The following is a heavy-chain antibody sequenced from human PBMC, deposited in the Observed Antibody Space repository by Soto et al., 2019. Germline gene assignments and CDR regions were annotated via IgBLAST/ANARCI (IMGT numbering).Heavy chain of an antibody. CDR3: ARDLEKGGGSAGFDY. D-gene: IGHD1-26*01. CDR2: INPKSGGT. V-gene: IGHV1-2*02. Sequence: ASVKVSCKAFGYTFTAYYMHWVRQAPGQGLEWMGWINPKSGGTMYPQKFQGRVTMTWDTSISTAYMALTRLRSDDTAVYYCARDLEKGGGSAGFDYWGQGTLVTVSS. CDR1: GYTFTAYY. J-gene: IGHJ4*02.